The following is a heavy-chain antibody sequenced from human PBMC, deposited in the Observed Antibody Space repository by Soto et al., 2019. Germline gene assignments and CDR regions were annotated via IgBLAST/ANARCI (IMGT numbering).Heavy chain of an antibody. CDR1: GYTFTGYY. Sequence: AASVKVSCKASGYTFTGYYMHWVRQAPGQGLEWMGWINPNSGGTNYAQKFQGRVTMTRGTSISTAYMEVSRLRSDDTAVYYCARLNWGYGLDYWGQGALVTVSS. V-gene: IGHV1-2*02. D-gene: IGHD5-12*01. CDR2: INPNSGGT. J-gene: IGHJ4*02. CDR3: ARLNWGYGLDY.